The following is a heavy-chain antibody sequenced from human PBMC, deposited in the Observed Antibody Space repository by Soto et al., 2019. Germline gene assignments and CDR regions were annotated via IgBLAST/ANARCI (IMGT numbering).Heavy chain of an antibody. CDR3: AKDGYSSGWYAVDY. J-gene: IGHJ4*02. CDR1: GFTFSSHA. Sequence: LRLSCAASGFTFSSHAMSWVRQAPGKGLEWVSSISGSGASTYYADSVKGRFTISRDNSKNTLYLQMNSLRAEDTAVYYCAKDGYSSGWYAVDYWGQGTLVTVSS. CDR2: ISGSGAST. V-gene: IGHV3-23*01. D-gene: IGHD6-19*01.